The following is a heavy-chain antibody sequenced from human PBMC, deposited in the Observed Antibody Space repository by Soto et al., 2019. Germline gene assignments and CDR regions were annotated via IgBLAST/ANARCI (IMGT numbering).Heavy chain of an antibody. CDR1: GFTFDDYA. CDR2: ISWDGGST. D-gene: IGHD6-19*01. J-gene: IGHJ6*02. Sequence: PGGSLRLSCAASGFTFDDYAMHWVRQAPGKGLEWVSLISWDGGSTYYADSVKGRFTISRDNSKNSLYLQMNSLRAEDTALYYCAKDWVREAGTEGYGMDVWGQGTTVTVSS. CDR3: AKDWVREAGTEGYGMDV. V-gene: IGHV3-43D*04.